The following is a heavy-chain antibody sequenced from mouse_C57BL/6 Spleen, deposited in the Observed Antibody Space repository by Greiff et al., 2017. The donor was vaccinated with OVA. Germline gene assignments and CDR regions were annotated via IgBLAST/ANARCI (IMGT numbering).Heavy chain of an antibody. Sequence: VKLVESGAELVRPGASVKLSCKASGYTFTDYYINWVKQRPGQGLEWIARIYPGSGNTYYNEKFKGKATLTAEKSSSTAYMQLSSLTSEDSAVYFCARVDGFHWYFDVWGTGTTVTVSS. CDR3: ARVDGFHWYFDV. D-gene: IGHD2-3*01. CDR2: IYPGSGNT. J-gene: IGHJ1*03. CDR1: GYTFTDYY. V-gene: IGHV1-76*01.